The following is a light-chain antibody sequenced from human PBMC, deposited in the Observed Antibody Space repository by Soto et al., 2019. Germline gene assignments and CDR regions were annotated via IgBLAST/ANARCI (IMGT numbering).Light chain of an antibody. J-gene: IGKJ5*01. CDR1: QSVRSY. CDR2: DAS. CDR3: QQRTNWPSST. Sequence: EIVLTQSPATLSLSPGERATLSCRASQSVRSYLAWYQQKPGQAPRLLVHDASSRATGIPARFSGSGSGTDFTPTISSLEPEDFAVYYCQQRTNWPSSTFGQGTRLEIK. V-gene: IGKV3-11*01.